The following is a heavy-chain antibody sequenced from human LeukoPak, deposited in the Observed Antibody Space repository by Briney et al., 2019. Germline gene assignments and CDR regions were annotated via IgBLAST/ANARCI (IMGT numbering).Heavy chain of an antibody. Sequence: GGSLRLSCAVSGFTLTNHGVSWVRQAPGKGLEWVSIITGTGGKYYGDSVKGRFVLSRDNSKNTVYMQMSSLRAEDTATYYCAKDYCRDGNCPFPFLDSWGQGAQVTVSS. J-gene: IGHJ4*02. D-gene: IGHD2-15*01. CDR3: AKDYCRDGNCPFPFLDS. CDR2: ITGTGGK. V-gene: IGHV3-23*01. CDR1: GFTLTNHG.